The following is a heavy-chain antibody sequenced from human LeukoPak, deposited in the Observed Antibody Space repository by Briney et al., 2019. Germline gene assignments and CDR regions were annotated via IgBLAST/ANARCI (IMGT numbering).Heavy chain of an antibody. D-gene: IGHD3-3*01. Sequence: GGSLRLSCAASGFTFSSHGMNWVRQAPGKGLEWVSGISGSGGNTYYADSVKGRFTISRDNSKNTLYLQMNSLRAEDTAVYYCAKDHTIFGVVRYYYMDVWGKGTTVTVSS. V-gene: IGHV3-23*01. J-gene: IGHJ6*03. CDR3: AKDHTIFGVVRYYYMDV. CDR1: GFTFSSHG. CDR2: ISGSGGNT.